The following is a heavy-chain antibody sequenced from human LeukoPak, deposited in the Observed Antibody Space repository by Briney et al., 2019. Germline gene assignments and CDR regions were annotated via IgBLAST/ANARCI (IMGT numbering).Heavy chain of an antibody. D-gene: IGHD3-10*01. CDR2: IRYDGSNK. Sequence: GGSLRLSCAAPGFTFSSYGMHWVRQAPGKGLEWVAFIRYDGSNKYYADSVKGRFTISRDNSKNTLYLQMNSLRAEDTAVYYCARDRVIDYGSGSYYPNWFDPWGQGTLVTVSS. J-gene: IGHJ5*02. V-gene: IGHV3-30*02. CDR1: GFTFSSYG. CDR3: ARDRVIDYGSGSYYPNWFDP.